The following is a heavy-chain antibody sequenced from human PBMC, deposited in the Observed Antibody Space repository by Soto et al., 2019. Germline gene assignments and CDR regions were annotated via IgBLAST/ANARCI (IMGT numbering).Heavy chain of an antibody. CDR1: GGSISGYY. V-gene: IGHV4-4*08. Sequence: SETLSLTCTVSGGSISGYYWSWIRQPPGKGLEWIGYMYNTGSTVYNPSFKSRFTISRDSAKKTVYLQMNSLRAEDTAAYFCARELRDSHIHFEHWGQGTRVTVSS. CDR2: MYNTGST. D-gene: IGHD2-21*02. J-gene: IGHJ5*02. CDR3: ARELRDSHIHFEH.